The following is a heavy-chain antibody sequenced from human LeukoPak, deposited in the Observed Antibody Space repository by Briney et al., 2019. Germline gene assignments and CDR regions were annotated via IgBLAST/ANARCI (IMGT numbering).Heavy chain of an antibody. J-gene: IGHJ3*02. CDR3: AADLYYYDSSGQAAFDI. V-gene: IGHV1-58*02. D-gene: IGHD3-22*01. CDR1: GFTFTSSA. CDR2: IVVGSGNT. Sequence: GTSVEVSCKASGFTFTSSAMQWVRQARGQRLEWIGWIVVGSGNTNYAQKFQERVTITRDMSTSTAYMELSSLRSEDTAVYYCAADLYYYDSSGQAAFDIWGQGTMVTVSS.